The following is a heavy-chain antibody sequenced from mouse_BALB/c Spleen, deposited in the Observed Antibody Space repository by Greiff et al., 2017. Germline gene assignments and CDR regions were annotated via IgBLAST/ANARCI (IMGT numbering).Heavy chain of an antibody. CDR3: NAWGGNYFPFDY. V-gene: IGHV14-4*02. CDR2: IDPENGDT. J-gene: IGHJ2*01. Sequence: VQLQQSGAELVRSGASVKLSCTASGFHIKDYYMHWVKQRPEQGLAWIGWIDPENGDTEYAPKFQGKATMTADTSSNTAYLQLSSLTSEDTAVYYCNAWGGNYFPFDYWGQGTTLTVSS. CDR1: GFHIKDYY. D-gene: IGHD2-1*01.